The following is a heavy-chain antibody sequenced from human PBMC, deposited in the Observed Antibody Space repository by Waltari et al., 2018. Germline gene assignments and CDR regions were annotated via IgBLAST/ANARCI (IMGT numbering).Heavy chain of an antibody. CDR1: GYTFTGYY. CDR3: ASRPLVGATAPFDY. Sequence: QVQLVQSGAEVKKPGASVKVSCKASGYTFTGYYMHWVRQAPGQGLDWMGGINPNSGGTNYGQKCKGRVTMTRDTSISTAYMELSRLRSDDTAVYYGASRPLVGATAPFDYWGQGTLVTVSS. D-gene: IGHD1-26*01. V-gene: IGHV1-2*02. J-gene: IGHJ4*02. CDR2: INPNSGGT.